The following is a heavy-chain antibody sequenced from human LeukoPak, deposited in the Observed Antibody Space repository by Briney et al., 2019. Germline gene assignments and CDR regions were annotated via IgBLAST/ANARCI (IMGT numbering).Heavy chain of an antibody. CDR1: GFTFSSYA. V-gene: IGHV3-30*04. CDR2: ISYDGSNK. J-gene: IGHJ6*03. Sequence: GGSLRLSCAASGFTFSSYAMHWVRQAPGKGLEWVAVISYDGSNKYYADSVKGRFTISRDNSKNTLYLQMNSLRAEDTAVYYCARDAYYYDSSGYNSGWYYMDVWGKGTTVTVSS. CDR3: ARDAYYYDSSGYNSGWYYMDV. D-gene: IGHD3-22*01.